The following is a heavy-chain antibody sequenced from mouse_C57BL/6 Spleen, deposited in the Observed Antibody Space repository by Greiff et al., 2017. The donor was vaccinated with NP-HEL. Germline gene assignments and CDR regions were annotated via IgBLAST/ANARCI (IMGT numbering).Heavy chain of an antibody. J-gene: IGHJ4*01. CDR3: ASGILRQAMDY. CDR1: GYTFTSYT. V-gene: IGHV1-4*01. CDR2: INPSSGYT. Sequence: QVQLQQSGAELARPGASVKMSCKASGYTFTSYTMHWVKQRPGQGLEWIGYINPSSGYTKYNQKFKDKATLTADKSSSTAYMQLSSLTSEDSAVYYCASGILRQAMDYWGQGTSVTVSS. D-gene: IGHD2-4*01.